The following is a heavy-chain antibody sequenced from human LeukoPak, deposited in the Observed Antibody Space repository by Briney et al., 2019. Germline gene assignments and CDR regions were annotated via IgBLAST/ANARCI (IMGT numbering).Heavy chain of an antibody. V-gene: IGHV1-18*01. Sequence: ASVKVSCKASGYTFTSYGISWVRQAPGQGLEWMGWISAYNGNTNYAQKLQGRVTMTTDTSTSTAYMELRSLRSDDTAVYYCARGLVTATGNYYYGMDVWGQGTTVTVSS. CDR3: ARGLVTATGNYYYGMDV. CDR1: GYTFTSYG. CDR2: ISAYNGNT. D-gene: IGHD2-21*02. J-gene: IGHJ6*02.